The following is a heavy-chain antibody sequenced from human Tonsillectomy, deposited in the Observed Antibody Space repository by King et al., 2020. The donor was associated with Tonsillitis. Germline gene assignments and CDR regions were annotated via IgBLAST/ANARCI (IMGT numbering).Heavy chain of an antibody. V-gene: IGHV3-23*03. Sequence: VQLVESGGGLVQPGGSLRLSCAASGFTFSSYAMSWVHQAPGKGLEWVSVIYSGGSSTYYADSVKGRFTISRDNSKNTLYLQMNSLRAEDTAVYYCAKAYSSSWYPGSENWFDPWGQGTLVTVSS. CDR2: IYSGGSST. D-gene: IGHD6-13*01. CDR1: GFTFSSYA. J-gene: IGHJ5*02. CDR3: AKAYSSSWYPGSENWFDP.